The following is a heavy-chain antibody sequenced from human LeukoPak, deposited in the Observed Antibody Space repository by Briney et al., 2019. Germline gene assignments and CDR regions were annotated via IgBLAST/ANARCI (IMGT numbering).Heavy chain of an antibody. CDR1: GYTFTGYF. CDR3: ARDERYDSSGYPFDY. CDR2: INPNNGGT. J-gene: IGHJ4*02. Sequence: AASVKVSCKASGYTFTGYFIHWVRQAPGQGLEWMGWINPNNGGTKYAPKFQDRVTMTRDTSISTAYMELSRLRSDDTAVYYCARDERYDSSGYPFDYWGQGTLVTVSS. V-gene: IGHV1-2*02. D-gene: IGHD3-22*01.